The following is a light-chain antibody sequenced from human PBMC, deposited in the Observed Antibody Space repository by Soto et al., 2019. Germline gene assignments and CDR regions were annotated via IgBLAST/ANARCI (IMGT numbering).Light chain of an antibody. CDR3: QQYNDWPLA. CDR2: GVS. J-gene: IGKJ5*01. CDR1: QSVSSN. V-gene: IGKV3-15*01. Sequence: EIMMTQSPATLSVSPGERATLSCRASQSVSSNLAWYQQKPGQTPMLLIYGVSTRATGIPARFSGGGSGTEFTLTISSLQSEDFAVYYCQQYNDWPLAFGQGTRLEIK.